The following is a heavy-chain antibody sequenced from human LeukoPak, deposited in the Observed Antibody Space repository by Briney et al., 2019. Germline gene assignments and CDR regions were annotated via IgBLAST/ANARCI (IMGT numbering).Heavy chain of an antibody. CDR2: ISSSSSSI. D-gene: IGHD5-18*01. CDR1: GFTFSSYS. CDR3: ARELVDTAMVFNFDY. Sequence: GGSLRLSCAASGFTFSSYSMNWVRQAPGKGLEWVSSISSSSSSIYYADSVKGRFTISRDNAKNSLYLQMNSLRAEDTAVYYCARELVDTAMVFNFDYWGQGTLVTVSS. V-gene: IGHV3-21*01. J-gene: IGHJ4*02.